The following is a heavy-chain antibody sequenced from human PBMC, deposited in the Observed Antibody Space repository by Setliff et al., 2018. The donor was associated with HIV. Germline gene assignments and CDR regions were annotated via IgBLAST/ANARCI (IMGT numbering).Heavy chain of an antibody. D-gene: IGHD1-7*01. Sequence: GGSLRLSCVASGLIFSSYWMSWVRQAPGKGLEWVANIKQDGSEKYYVDSVKGRFTISRDNAKNSLYLQMNSLRAEGTAVYYCATDRGTYWGQGTLVTVSS. CDR1: GLIFSSYW. J-gene: IGHJ4*02. CDR2: IKQDGSEK. V-gene: IGHV3-7*03. CDR3: ATDRGTY.